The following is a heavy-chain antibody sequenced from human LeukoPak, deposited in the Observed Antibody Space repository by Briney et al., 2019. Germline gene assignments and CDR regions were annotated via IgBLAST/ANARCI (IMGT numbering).Heavy chain of an antibody. CDR2: INSDGSST. V-gene: IGHV3-74*01. Sequence: PGGSLRLSCEASGFTFRTYWMHWVRQVPGKGLVWVSRINSDGSSTNYADSVKGRFTISRDNAKNTLYLQMNSLRAEDTAVYYCARDQRVFSYDAFDIWGQGTMVTVSS. CDR3: ARDQRVFSYDAFDI. CDR1: GFTFRTYW. D-gene: IGHD6-13*01. J-gene: IGHJ3*02.